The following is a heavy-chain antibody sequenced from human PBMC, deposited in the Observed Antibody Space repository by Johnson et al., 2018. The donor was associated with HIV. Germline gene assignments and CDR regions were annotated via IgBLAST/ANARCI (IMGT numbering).Heavy chain of an antibody. CDR3: ARVREWEGGEVGDAFDI. CDR2: IYSGGST. J-gene: IGHJ3*02. Sequence: VQLVESGGGLVQPGGSLRLSCAASGFTVSSNYMSWVRQAPGKGLEWVSVIYSGGSTYYADSVKGRFTISRDNSKNTMYLQMNSLRAEDTAVYYCARVREWEGGEVGDAFDIWGQGTMVTVS. D-gene: IGHD1-26*01. V-gene: IGHV3-66*02. CDR1: GFTVSSNY.